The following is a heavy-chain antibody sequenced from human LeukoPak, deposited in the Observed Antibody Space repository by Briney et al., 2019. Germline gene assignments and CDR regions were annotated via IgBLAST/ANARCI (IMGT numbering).Heavy chain of an antibody. Sequence: SETLSLTCTVSGGSISSYYWSWIRQPPGKGLEWIGYIYYSGSTNYNSSLKSRVTISVDTSKNQFSLKLSSVTAADTAVYYCARESNGEMATTYFDYWGQGTLVTVSS. D-gene: IGHD5-24*01. V-gene: IGHV4-59*01. CDR1: GGSISSYY. CDR3: ARESNGEMATTYFDY. CDR2: IYYSGST. J-gene: IGHJ4*02.